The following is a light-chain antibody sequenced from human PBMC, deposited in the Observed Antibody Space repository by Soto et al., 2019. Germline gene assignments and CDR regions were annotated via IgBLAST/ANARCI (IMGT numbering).Light chain of an antibody. J-gene: IGLJ3*02. CDR3: CSYAGSYTWV. V-gene: IGLV2-11*01. CDR1: SNY. Sequence: QSALTQPRSVSGSPGQSVTISCTGASNYVSWYQQHPGKAPKLMIYDVSKRPSGVPDRFSGSKSGNTASLTISGLQAEDEADYYCCSYAGSYTWVFGGGTKLTVL. CDR2: DVS.